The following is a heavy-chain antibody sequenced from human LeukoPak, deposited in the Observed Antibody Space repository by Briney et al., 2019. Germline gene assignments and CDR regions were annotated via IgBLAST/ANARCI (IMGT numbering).Heavy chain of an antibody. CDR2: ISSSGSTI. Sequence: PGGSLRLSCAASGFTFSDYYMSWIRQAPGKGLEWVSYISSSGSTIYYADSVKGRFTISRDNAKNSLYLQMNSLRAEDTAVYYCARETGYSSSWRAFDIWGQGTMVTVSS. D-gene: IGHD6-13*01. J-gene: IGHJ3*02. V-gene: IGHV3-11*01. CDR3: ARETGYSSSWRAFDI. CDR1: GFTFSDYY.